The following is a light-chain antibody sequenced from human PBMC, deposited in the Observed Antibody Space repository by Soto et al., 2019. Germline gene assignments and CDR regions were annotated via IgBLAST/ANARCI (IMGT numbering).Light chain of an antibody. CDR1: SSNIGAGYD. CDR3: QSFDSSLSGSV. Sequence: QSVLTQPPSVSGAPGQRITISCTGSSSNIGAGYDVHWYQQLPGTTPKLLIYVNNRRPSGVPDRFSSFKSGTSASLAITGLQAEDEADYYCQSFDSSLSGSVFGGGTKLTVL. V-gene: IGLV1-40*01. J-gene: IGLJ2*01. CDR2: VNN.